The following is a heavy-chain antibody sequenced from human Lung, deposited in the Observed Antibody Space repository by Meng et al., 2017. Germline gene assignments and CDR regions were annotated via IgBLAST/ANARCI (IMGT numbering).Heavy chain of an antibody. Sequence: QVQLRESGPGLVKPSQTPSPPCTVPGGPISSGGYSWSWIRQPPGKGLEWIGYISHSGSTYYNPSLKNRVTISVDRSKNQFSLRLTSVTAADTAVYSCARSGYCSGSSCYGSFDSWGQGTLVTVSS. J-gene: IGHJ4*02. D-gene: IGHD2-15*01. CDR2: ISHSGST. CDR3: ARSGYCSGSSCYGSFDS. CDR1: GGPISSGGYS. V-gene: IGHV4-30-2*01.